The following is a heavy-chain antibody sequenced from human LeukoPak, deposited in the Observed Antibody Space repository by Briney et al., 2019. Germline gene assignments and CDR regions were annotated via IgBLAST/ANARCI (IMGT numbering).Heavy chain of an antibody. J-gene: IGHJ6*03. CDR3: TKIDYSPYYYMDV. CDR1: GASIGSSSYY. CDR2: IYYSVHT. V-gene: IGHV4-39*07. Sequence: SETLSLTCTVSGASIGSSSYYWGWIRQPPGKGLEWIGTIYYSVHTYYNPSLKSRVTISVDRSRNQFSLRLSSVTAAGTAVYYCTKIDYSPYYYMDVWGKGTTVTVSS. D-gene: IGHD4-11*01.